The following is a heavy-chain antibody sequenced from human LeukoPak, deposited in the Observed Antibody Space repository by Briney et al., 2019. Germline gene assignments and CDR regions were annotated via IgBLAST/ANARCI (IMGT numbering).Heavy chain of an antibody. V-gene: IGHV7-4-1*02. D-gene: IGHD2-21*02. CDR3: ARDERGTYCGGDCPTSPDAFGI. CDR1: GYTFTSYA. CDR2: INTNTGNP. J-gene: IGHJ3*02. Sequence: ASVKVSCKASGYTFTSYAMNWVRQAPGQGLEWMGWINTNTGNPTYAQGFTGRFVFSLDTSVSTAYLQISSLKAEDTAVYYCARDERGTYCGGDCPTSPDAFGIWGQGTMVTVSS.